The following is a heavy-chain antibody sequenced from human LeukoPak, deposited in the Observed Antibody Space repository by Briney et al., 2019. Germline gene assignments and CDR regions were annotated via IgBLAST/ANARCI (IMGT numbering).Heavy chain of an antibody. CDR1: GYTFSSYG. D-gene: IGHD3-22*01. J-gene: IGHJ3*02. V-gene: IGHV1-18*01. CDR2: ISGFRGNT. Sequence: ASVKVSCKASGYTFSSYGLSWVRQAPGQGLEWMGWISGFRGNTNYAQKFRGRVTMTTDTSTTTAYMELRSLNSDDTAVYYCARDFFSYDGTENNYEDIFDIWGQGTMVTVSS. CDR3: ARDFFSYDGTENNYEDIFDI.